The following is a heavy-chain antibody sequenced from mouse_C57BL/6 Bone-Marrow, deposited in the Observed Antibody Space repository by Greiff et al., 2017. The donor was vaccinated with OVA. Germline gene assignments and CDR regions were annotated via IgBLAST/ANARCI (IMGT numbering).Heavy chain of an antibody. CDR1: GFTFSSYA. D-gene: IGHD2-3*01. CDR2: ISSGGDYI. V-gene: IGHV5-9-1*02. Sequence: EVKLMESGEGLVKPGGSLKLSCAASGFTFSSYAMSWVRQTPEKRLEWVAYISSGGDYIYYADTVKGRFTISRDNARNTLYLQMSSLKSEDTAMYYCTRDDDGYRHFDVWGTGTTVTVSS. J-gene: IGHJ1*03. CDR3: TRDDDGYRHFDV.